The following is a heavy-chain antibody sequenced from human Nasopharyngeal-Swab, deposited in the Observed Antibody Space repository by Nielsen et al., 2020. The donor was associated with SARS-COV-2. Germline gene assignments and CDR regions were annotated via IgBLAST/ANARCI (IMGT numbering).Heavy chain of an antibody. CDR1: GGSISSSNYY. Sequence: SETLSLTCTVSGGSISSSNYYWGWIRQPPGKGLEWIASIYYSGSTYYNPSLKSRVTISVDTSMNQFSLKLSSVTAADTAVYFCARGPRRALPYYYYYYMDVWGKGTTVTVSS. J-gene: IGHJ6*03. CDR3: ARGPRRALPYYYYYYMDV. CDR2: IYYSGST. V-gene: IGHV4-39*01. D-gene: IGHD1-14*01.